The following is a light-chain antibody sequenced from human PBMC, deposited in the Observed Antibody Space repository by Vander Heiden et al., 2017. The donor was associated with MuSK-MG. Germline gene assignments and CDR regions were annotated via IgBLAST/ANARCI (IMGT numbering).Light chain of an antibody. J-gene: IGLJ1*01. CDR1: SSDVGGYNY. V-gene: IGLV2-14*03. Sequence: QSALTQPASVSGSPGQSITISCTGTSSDVGGYNYVSWYQQHPGKAPKLMIYDVSNRPSGVSNRFSGSKSGNTASLTISGLQAGDEADYYCSSYTSGSLYVFGTGTKVTVL. CDR2: DVS. CDR3: SSYTSGSLYV.